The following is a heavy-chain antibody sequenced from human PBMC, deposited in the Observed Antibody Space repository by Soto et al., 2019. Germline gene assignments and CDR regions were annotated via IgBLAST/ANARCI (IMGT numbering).Heavy chain of an antibody. Sequence: SETLSLTCAVYGGSXSGYYWSWIRQPPGKGLEWIGEINHSGSTNYNPSLKSRVTISVDTSKNQFSLKLSSVTAADTAVYYCARAMYCSSTSCYSSDIWGQGTMVTVSS. J-gene: IGHJ3*02. V-gene: IGHV4-34*01. CDR2: INHSGST. D-gene: IGHD2-2*01. CDR3: ARAMYCSSTSCYSSDI. CDR1: GGSXSGYY.